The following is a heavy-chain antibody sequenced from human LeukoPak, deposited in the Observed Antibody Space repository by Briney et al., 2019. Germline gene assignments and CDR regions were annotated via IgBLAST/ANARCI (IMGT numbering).Heavy chain of an antibody. Sequence: SETLSLTCTVSGGSISSYYWSWIRQPAGKGLEWIGRIYTSGSTTYNPSPKSRVTMSVDTSKNQFSMKLSSVTAADTAVYYCAREPGIAAAGSWFDPWGQGTLVTVSS. D-gene: IGHD6-13*01. CDR2: IYTSGST. CDR3: AREPGIAAAGSWFDP. CDR1: GGSISSYY. V-gene: IGHV4-4*07. J-gene: IGHJ5*02.